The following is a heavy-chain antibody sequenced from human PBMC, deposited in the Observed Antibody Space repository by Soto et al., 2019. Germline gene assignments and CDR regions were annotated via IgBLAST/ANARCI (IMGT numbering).Heavy chain of an antibody. D-gene: IGHD2-2*01. Sequence: GGSLRLSCAASGFTFSNFEMHWVRQAPGKGLEWVSYINTAGSTKYYAESVKGRFTISRDNARNSLFLQMNSLRAEDTAVYYCARAECSTPNCLTDYGSYGLDVWGQGTTVTVSS. CDR2: INTAGSTK. J-gene: IGHJ6*02. CDR1: GFTFSNFE. CDR3: ARAECSTPNCLTDYGSYGLDV. V-gene: IGHV3-48*03.